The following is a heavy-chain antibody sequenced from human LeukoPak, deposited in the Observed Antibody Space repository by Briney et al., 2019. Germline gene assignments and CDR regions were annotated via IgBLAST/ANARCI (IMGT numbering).Heavy chain of an antibody. CDR3: ATDLISALGELSYLDY. D-gene: IGHD3-16*02. J-gene: IGHJ4*02. CDR2: FGPEDGET. Sequence: ASVKVSCKVSGYTLTELSMHWVRQAPGKGLEWMGGFGPEDGETIYAQKFQGRVTMTEDTSTDTAYMELSSLRSEDTAVYYCATDLISALGELSYLDYWGQGTLVTVSS. CDR1: GYTLTELS. V-gene: IGHV1-24*01.